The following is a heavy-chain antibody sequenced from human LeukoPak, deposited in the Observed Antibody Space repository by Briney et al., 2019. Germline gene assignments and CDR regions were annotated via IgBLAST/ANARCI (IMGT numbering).Heavy chain of an antibody. J-gene: IGHJ4*02. V-gene: IGHV1-8*03. D-gene: IGHD3-10*01. CDR3: ARDGDYYGSGNFDY. CDR2: MNPNSGNT. Sequence: ASVKVSCKTSGYTFTNYDINWVRQATGQGLEWMGRMNPNSGNTGYAQKFQGRVTITRDTSISTAYMELSSLRSEDTAVYYCARDGDYYGSGNFDYWGQGTLVTVSS. CDR1: GYTFTNYD.